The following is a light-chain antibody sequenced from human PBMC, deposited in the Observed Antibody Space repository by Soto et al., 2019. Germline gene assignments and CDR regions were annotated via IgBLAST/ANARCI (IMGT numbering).Light chain of an antibody. CDR1: SSDIGFYNY. CDR2: EVS. Sequence: QSALTQPPSASGSPGQSVTISCTGTSSDIGFYNYVFWYQQHPGKAPKLVISEVSNRPSGVPDRFSGSKSGNTASLTVSGLRPEDEADYYCSSYAGTNNFVLFGGGTKLTVL. V-gene: IGLV2-8*01. CDR3: SSYAGTNNFVL. J-gene: IGLJ2*01.